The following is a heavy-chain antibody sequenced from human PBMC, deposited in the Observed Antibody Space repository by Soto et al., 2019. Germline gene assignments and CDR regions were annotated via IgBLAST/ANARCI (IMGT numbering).Heavy chain of an antibody. CDR2: INAGNGNT. CDR3: ATLASSIPARLISWCHP. CDR1: GYTFTGYA. V-gene: IGHV1-3*01. Sequence: ASVKGSCKAYGYTFTGYAMHWVRQAPGQRLEWRGWINAGNGNTKYSQKFQGRVTITRDTSASTAYMELSSLRSEDTAVYYCATLASSIPARLISWCHPGGQGALVTVSS. J-gene: IGHJ5*02. D-gene: IGHD6-6*01.